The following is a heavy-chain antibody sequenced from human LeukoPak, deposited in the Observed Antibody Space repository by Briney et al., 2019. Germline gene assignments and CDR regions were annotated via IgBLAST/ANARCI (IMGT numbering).Heavy chain of an antibody. V-gene: IGHV3-74*01. J-gene: IGHJ4*02. CDR1: GFTFSSYA. CDR2: IHNDGGSI. CDR3: ARSDYFDY. Sequence: GGSLRLSCTASGFTFSSYAMNWVRQAPGKGLEWVSGIHNDGGSISYADSVKGRFTISRDNAKNTLLLQMNDLRAEDTAVYYCARSDYFDYWGQGTLVTVSS.